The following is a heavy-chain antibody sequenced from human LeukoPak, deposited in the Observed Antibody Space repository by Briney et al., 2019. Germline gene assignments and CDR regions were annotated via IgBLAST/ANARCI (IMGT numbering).Heavy chain of an antibody. CDR1: GGSFSGYY. V-gene: IGHV4-34*01. CDR2: INHSGST. Sequence: SSETLSLTCAVYGGSFSGYYWSWIRQPPGKGLEWMGEINHSGSTNYNPSLKSRVTISVDTSKNQSSLKLSSVTAADTAVYYCARATYSSSWYYFDYWGQGTLVTVSS. D-gene: IGHD6-13*01. CDR3: ARATYSSSWYYFDY. J-gene: IGHJ4*02.